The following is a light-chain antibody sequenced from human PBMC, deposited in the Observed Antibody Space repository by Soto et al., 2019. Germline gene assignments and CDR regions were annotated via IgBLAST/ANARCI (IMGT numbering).Light chain of an antibody. CDR1: QSVSSY. Sequence: EIVLTQSPATLSLSPGERATLSCRASQSVSSYLAWFQQKAGQAPRLLIYVASNRATGIPARFSGSGSGTDFTLTISSLEPEDFAIYFCQQRSNWPLTFGPGTKVDIK. V-gene: IGKV3-11*01. CDR3: QQRSNWPLT. CDR2: VAS. J-gene: IGKJ3*01.